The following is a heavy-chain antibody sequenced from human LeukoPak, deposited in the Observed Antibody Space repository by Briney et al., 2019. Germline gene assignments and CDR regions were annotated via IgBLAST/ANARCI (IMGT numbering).Heavy chain of an antibody. Sequence: GGSLRLSCAASGFTFSYFSMNWVRQAPGKGLEWVSSISSRPSYIYYADSLKGRFTISRDDAKNSLYLQMNSLRAEDTAVYYCVRDGSGSYCPHWFDPWGQGTLVTVSS. V-gene: IGHV3-21*01. CDR3: VRDGSGSYCPHWFDP. J-gene: IGHJ5*02. CDR1: GFTFSYFS. D-gene: IGHD3-10*01. CDR2: ISSRPSYI.